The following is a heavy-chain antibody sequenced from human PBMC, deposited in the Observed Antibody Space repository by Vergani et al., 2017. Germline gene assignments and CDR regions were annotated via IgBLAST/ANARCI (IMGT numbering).Heavy chain of an antibody. V-gene: IGHV3-7*01. D-gene: IGHD2-2*01. CDR1: GFTFSGYW. Sequence: EVQLVESGGGLVQPGGSLRLSCAASGFTFSGYWMNWVRQAPGKGLEWVANIKQDGSEKYYVDSVKGRFTISRDNAKNSLYLQMNSLRAEDTAVYYCARERCITSCYLLDYYYMDVWGKGP. J-gene: IGHJ6*03. CDR2: IKQDGSEK. CDR3: ARERCITSCYLLDYYYMDV.